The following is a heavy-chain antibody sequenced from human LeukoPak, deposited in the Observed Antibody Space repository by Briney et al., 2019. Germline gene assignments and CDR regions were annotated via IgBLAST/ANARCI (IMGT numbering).Heavy chain of an antibody. D-gene: IGHD3-16*01. CDR3: ARVRDYGGIGEDY. CDR1: GYTFTAYY. CDR2: INPNSGDT. Sequence: ASVKVSCKASGYTFTAYYLHWVRQAPGQGLEWMGWINPNSGDTNYAQRFQGRVTMTTDTSTSTAYMELRSLRSDDTAVYYCARVRDYGGIGEDYWGQGTLVTVSS. J-gene: IGHJ4*02. V-gene: IGHV1-2*02.